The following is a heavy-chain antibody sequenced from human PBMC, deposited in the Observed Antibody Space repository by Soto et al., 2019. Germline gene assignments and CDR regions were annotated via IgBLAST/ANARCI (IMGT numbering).Heavy chain of an antibody. D-gene: IGHD6-13*01. J-gene: IGHJ3*02. CDR3: ARERYKIPGSSWYSSGAFDI. CDR1: GGSVSSGSYY. V-gene: IGHV4-61*01. CDR2: IYYSGST. Sequence: QVQLQESGPGLVKPSETLSLTCTVSGGSVSSGSYYWSWIRQPPGKGLEWIGYIYYSGSTNYNPSLKSRVTIPVDTSKNQFSLKLSSVTAADTAVYYCARERYKIPGSSWYSSGAFDIWGQGTMVTVSS.